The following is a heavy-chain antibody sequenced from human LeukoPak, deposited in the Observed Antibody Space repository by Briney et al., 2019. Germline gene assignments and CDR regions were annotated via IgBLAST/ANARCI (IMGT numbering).Heavy chain of an antibody. V-gene: IGHV4-4*07. Sequence: SETLSLTCTVSGGSISSYYWSWIRQPAGKGLEWIGRIYTSGRTNYNPSLKSRVTMSVDTSKNQFSLKLSSVTVADTAVYYCARDGYSYGSFDYWGQGTLVTVSS. J-gene: IGHJ4*02. D-gene: IGHD5-18*01. CDR1: GGSISSYY. CDR3: ARDGYSYGSFDY. CDR2: IYTSGRT.